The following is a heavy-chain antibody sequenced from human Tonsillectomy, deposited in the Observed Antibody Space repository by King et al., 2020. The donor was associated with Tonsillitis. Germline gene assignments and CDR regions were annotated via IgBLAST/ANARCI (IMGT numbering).Heavy chain of an antibody. J-gene: IGHJ2*01. CDR1: GFTVSSNY. CDR2: IYSGGST. V-gene: IGHV3-66*01. CDR3: ARIKYYDILTGYFRGYFDL. Sequence: VQLVESGGGLVQPGGSLRLSCAASGFTVSSNYMSWVRQALGKGLEWVSVIYSGGSTYYADSVKGRFTISRDNSKNTLYLQMNSLRAEDTAVYYCARIKYYDILTGYFRGYFDLWGRGTLVTVSS. D-gene: IGHD3-9*01.